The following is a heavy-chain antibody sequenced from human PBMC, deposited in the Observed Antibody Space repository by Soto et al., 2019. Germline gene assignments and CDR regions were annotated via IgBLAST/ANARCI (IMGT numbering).Heavy chain of an antibody. D-gene: IGHD2-2*01. V-gene: IGHV2-5*02. Sequence: SGPTLVNPTQALTLTCTFSGFSLSTSGVGVGWIRQPPGKALEWLALIYWDDDKRYSPSLKSRLTITKNTSKNKVVHTMTNMDPVDTATYYCSHSERAPRKYQLLTFDYWGQGTLVTVAS. CDR2: IYWDDDK. CDR3: SHSERAPRKYQLLTFDY. J-gene: IGHJ4*02. CDR1: GFSLSTSGVG.